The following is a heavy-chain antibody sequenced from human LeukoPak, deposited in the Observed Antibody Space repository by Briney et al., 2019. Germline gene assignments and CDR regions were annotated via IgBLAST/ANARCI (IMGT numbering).Heavy chain of an antibody. CDR2: IYHSGST. Sequence: SQTLFLTCTVSGGSISSVIYYWTGIRQPPGKGLEGIGEIYHSGSTNYNPSLKSRVTISVDKSKNQFSLKLSSVTAADTAVYYCARRELWFGELSYDAFDIWGQGTMVTVSS. CDR3: ARRELWFGELSYDAFDI. J-gene: IGHJ3*02. V-gene: IGHV4-30-2*01. CDR1: GGSISSVIYY. D-gene: IGHD3-10*01.